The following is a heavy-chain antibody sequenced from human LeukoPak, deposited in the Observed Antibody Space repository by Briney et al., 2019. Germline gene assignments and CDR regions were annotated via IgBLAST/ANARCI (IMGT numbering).Heavy chain of an antibody. Sequence: SGPTLVNPTQTLTLTCTFSGFSLSSSGVGVGVGWIRQPPGKALEWLALIYWNEDRRYSPSLRNRLTITKDISKNQVVLTMTNMDPVDTATYYCAHRQDSYDFWSLMQNWGQGTLVTVSS. J-gene: IGHJ1*01. CDR3: AHRQDSYDFWSLMQN. CDR2: IYWNEDR. D-gene: IGHD3-3*01. V-gene: IGHV2-5*01. CDR1: GFSLSSSGVGVG.